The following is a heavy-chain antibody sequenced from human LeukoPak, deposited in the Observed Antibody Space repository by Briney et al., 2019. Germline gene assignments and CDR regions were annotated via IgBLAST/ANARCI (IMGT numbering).Heavy chain of an antibody. V-gene: IGHV4-39*07. CDR2: IYYSGST. Sequence: SETLSLTCTVSGGSISSSSYYWGWIRQPPGKGLEWIGSIYYSGSTYYNPSLKSRVTISVDTSKNKFSLKLRSVTAADTAVYYCAREGWLRPPKDFSYWGQGTLVTVSS. J-gene: IGHJ4*02. CDR3: AREGWLRPPKDFSY. CDR1: GGSISSSSYY. D-gene: IGHD5-12*01.